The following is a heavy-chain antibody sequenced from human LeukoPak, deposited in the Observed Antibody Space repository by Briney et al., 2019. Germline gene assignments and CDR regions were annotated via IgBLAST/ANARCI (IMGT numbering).Heavy chain of an antibody. D-gene: IGHD3-22*01. CDR3: TTDTNYYDSSGHYWRSDY. CDR2: IKSKTDGGTT. CDR1: GFTFNNAW. V-gene: IGHV3-15*01. J-gene: IGHJ4*02. Sequence: GGSLRLSCAASGFTFNNAWMTWVRQAPGKGPEWVGRIKSKTDGGTTDYAAPVKGRFTISRDDSKNTLYLQMNSLKTEDTAVYYCTTDTNYYDSSGHYWRSDYWGQGTLVTVSS.